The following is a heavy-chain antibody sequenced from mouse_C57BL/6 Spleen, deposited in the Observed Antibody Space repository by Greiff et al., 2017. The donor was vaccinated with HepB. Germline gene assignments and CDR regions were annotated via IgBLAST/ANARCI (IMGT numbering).Heavy chain of an antibody. V-gene: IGHV1-80*01. CDR1: GYAFSSYW. CDR2: IYPGDGDT. D-gene: IGHD3-2*02. CDR3: GAAQALYYAMDY. Sequence: VQLQQSGAELVKPGASVKISCKASGYAFSSYWMNWVKQRPGKGLEWIGQIYPGDGDTNYNGKFKGKATLTADKSSSTAYMQLSSLTSEDSAVYFGGAAQALYYAMDYWGQGTSVTVSS. J-gene: IGHJ4*01.